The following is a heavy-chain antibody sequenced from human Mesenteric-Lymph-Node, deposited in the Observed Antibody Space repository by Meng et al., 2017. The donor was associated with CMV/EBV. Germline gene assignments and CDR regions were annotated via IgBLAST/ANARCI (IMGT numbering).Heavy chain of an antibody. V-gene: IGHV2-5*01. J-gene: IGHJ4*02. D-gene: IGHD3/OR15-3a*01. CDR2: IYWNDDK. CDR1: GFSLSTSGEG. CDR3: AHRDFWTDFDY. Sequence: CTFSGFSLSTSGEGVGWIRQPPGKALEWLANIYWNDDKRHSPSMERRLTITKDTSENQVVLTMTNMDPADTATYYCAHRDFWTDFDYWGQGALVTVSS.